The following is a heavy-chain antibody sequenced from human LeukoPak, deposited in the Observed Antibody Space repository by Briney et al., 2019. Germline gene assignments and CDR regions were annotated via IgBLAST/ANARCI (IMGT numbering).Heavy chain of an antibody. Sequence: GGSLRLSCAASGFTFSSYAMSWVRQAPGKGLEWVSAISGSGGSTYYADSVKGRFTISRDNSKNTLYLQMNSLRAEDTAVYYCAKEAYDFWSGDNWFDPWGQGTRVTVSS. CDR2: ISGSGGST. D-gene: IGHD3-3*01. CDR1: GFTFSSYA. J-gene: IGHJ5*02. V-gene: IGHV3-23*01. CDR3: AKEAYDFWSGDNWFDP.